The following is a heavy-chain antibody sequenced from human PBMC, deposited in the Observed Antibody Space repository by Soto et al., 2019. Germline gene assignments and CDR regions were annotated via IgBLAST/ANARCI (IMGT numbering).Heavy chain of an antibody. CDR2: ISSTGRTI. V-gene: IGHV3-11*01. D-gene: IGHD6-19*01. Sequence: GGSLRLSCGASGFTFSNYYMSWIRQAPGKGLEWVSYISSTGRTICYADSVKGRFTVSRDNAQNSLSLKPNSLRVEDTAVYYCARSYSSGWEFDYWGQGTQVTVSS. J-gene: IGHJ4*02. CDR3: ARSYSSGWEFDY. CDR1: GFTFSNYY.